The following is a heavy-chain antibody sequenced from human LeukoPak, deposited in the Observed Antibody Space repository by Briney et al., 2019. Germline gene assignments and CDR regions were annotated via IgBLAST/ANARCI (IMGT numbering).Heavy chain of an antibody. Sequence: GESLKISCKGSGYSFTSYWIGWVRQMPGKGLEWMGIIYPGDSDTRYSPSFQGQVTISADKSISTAYPQWSSLKASDTAMYYCARLDGVAVAGTRLYYFDYWGQGTLVTVSS. J-gene: IGHJ4*02. V-gene: IGHV5-51*01. CDR1: GYSFTSYW. CDR2: IYPGDSDT. D-gene: IGHD6-19*01. CDR3: ARLDGVAVAGTRLYYFDY.